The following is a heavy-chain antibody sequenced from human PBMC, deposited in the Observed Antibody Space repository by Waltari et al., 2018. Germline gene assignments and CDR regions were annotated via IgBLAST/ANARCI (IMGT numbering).Heavy chain of an antibody. CDR2: MYYSGGT. CDR3: ARGYSSTWYGGDYYYGMDV. J-gene: IGHJ6*02. Sequence: QVQLQESGPGLVKPSETLSLTCTVSGGSVSSGSYYWSWIRQPPGKGLEWSGYMYYSGGTKYNPSRKSRVSISVDTSKNRISLKLTSVTTADTAVYYCARGYSSTWYGGDYYYGMDVWGQGTTVTVSS. CDR1: GGSVSSGSYY. V-gene: IGHV4-61*01. D-gene: IGHD6-13*01.